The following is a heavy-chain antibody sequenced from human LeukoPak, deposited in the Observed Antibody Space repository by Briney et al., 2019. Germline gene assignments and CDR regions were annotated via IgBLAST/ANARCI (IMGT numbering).Heavy chain of an antibody. Sequence: GGSLRLSCAASGFTVSSNYMSWVRQAPGKGLEWVGRIKSKTDGGTTDYAAPVKGRFTISRDDSKNTLYLQMNSLKTEDTAVYYCTTEPILQSPIDYWGQGTLVTVSS. V-gene: IGHV3-15*01. CDR2: IKSKTDGGTT. D-gene: IGHD4-11*01. CDR3: TTEPILQSPIDY. J-gene: IGHJ4*02. CDR1: GFTVSSNY.